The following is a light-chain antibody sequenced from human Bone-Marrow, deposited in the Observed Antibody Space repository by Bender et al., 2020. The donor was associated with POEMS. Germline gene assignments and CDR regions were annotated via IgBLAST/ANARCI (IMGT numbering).Light chain of an antibody. CDR3: QAWDTYSVI. CDR1: DLGDKY. Sequence: SYDVTQPPSVSVSPGQTASITCSGDDLGDKYVAWYQQKPGQSPVLVIYQDTKRPSGIPERFSGSNSGNTATLTISGTQAMDEADYYCQAWDTYSVIFGGGTKLTAL. J-gene: IGLJ2*01. V-gene: IGLV3-1*01. CDR2: QDT.